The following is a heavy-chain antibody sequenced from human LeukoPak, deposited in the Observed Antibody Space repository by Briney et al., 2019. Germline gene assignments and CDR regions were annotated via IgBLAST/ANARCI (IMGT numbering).Heavy chain of an antibody. CDR1: GFPFSSYS. CDR2: FSSSRTYI. V-gene: IGHV3-21*01. CDR3: ARALAGHHFDY. Sequence: GGSLRLSCASSGFPFSSYSMSWVRPAPGKGLEWVSSFSSSRTYISYAAAVKGRSTIDRDNTKNSLYMQMNSQRAEGTAVYYCARALAGHHFDYWGQGTLVTVSS. J-gene: IGHJ4*02. D-gene: IGHD6-19*01.